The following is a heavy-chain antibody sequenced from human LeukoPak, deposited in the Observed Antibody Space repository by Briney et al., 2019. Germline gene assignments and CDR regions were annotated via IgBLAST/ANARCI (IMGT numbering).Heavy chain of an antibody. CDR2: IIPIFGTA. CDR3: ARDGYCSSTSCYAFDY. V-gene: IGHV1-69*13. J-gene: IGHJ4*02. CDR1: GGTFSSYA. Sequence: SVKVSCKASGGTFSSYAISWVRQAPGQGLEWMGGIIPIFGTANYAQKFQGRVTITADESTGTAYMELSSLRSEDTAVYYCARDGYCSSTSCYAFDYWGQGTLVTVSS. D-gene: IGHD2-2*03.